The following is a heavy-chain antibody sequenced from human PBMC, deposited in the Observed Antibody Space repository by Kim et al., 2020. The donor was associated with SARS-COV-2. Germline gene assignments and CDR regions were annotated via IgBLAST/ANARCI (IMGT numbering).Heavy chain of an antibody. Sequence: ASVKVSCKASGYTFTSYGISWVRQAPGQGLEWMGWISAYNGNTNYAQKLQGRVTMTTDTSTSTAYMELRSLRSDDTAVYYCARDQKGDDGVLLWFGERYYGMDVWGQGTTVTVSS. D-gene: IGHD3-10*01. CDR1: GYTFTSYG. J-gene: IGHJ6*02. CDR3: ARDQKGDDGVLLWFGERYYGMDV. V-gene: IGHV1-18*01. CDR2: ISAYNGNT.